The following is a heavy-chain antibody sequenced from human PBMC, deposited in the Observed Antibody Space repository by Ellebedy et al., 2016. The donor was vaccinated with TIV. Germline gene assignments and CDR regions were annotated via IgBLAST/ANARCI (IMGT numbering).Heavy chain of an antibody. Sequence: GGSLRLSXAASGFTFSSYAMSWVRQAPGKGLEWVSAISAGGGSTYYADSVKGRFTISRDNSKNTLYLQMSSLRAEDTAVYYCAKSMFEDYSLTSNPYCFDYWGQGTLVTVSS. V-gene: IGHV3-23*01. CDR2: ISAGGGST. CDR3: AKSMFEDYSLTSNPYCFDY. D-gene: IGHD4-11*01. CDR1: GFTFSSYA. J-gene: IGHJ4*02.